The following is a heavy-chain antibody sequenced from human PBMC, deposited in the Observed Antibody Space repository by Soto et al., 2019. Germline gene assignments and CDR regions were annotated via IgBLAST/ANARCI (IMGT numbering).Heavy chain of an antibody. V-gene: IGHV1-18*01. J-gene: IGHJ4*02. CDR1: GYTFTNHG. Sequence: QVQLVQSGAEVKKPGASVKVSCKASGYTFTNHGISWVRQAPGQGLEWLGWISGHNGNTKYAQRLQGRVTMTTDTSTSTAYMELRILKSDDTAVYYCARDLYPLAYYFDYWGQGTLVTVSS. CDR3: ARDLYPLAYYFDY. CDR2: ISGHNGNT.